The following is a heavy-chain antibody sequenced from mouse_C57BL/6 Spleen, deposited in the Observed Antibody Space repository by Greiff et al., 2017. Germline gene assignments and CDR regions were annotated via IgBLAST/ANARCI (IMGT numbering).Heavy chain of an antibody. CDR1: GYAFSSSW. CDR2: IYPGDGDT. D-gene: IGHD1-1*01. CDR3: AASYYYGSSYWYCDV. V-gene: IGHV1-82*01. Sequence: QVQLQQSGPELVKPGASVKISCKASGYAFSSSWMNWVKQRPGKGLEWIGRIYPGDGDTNYNGKFKGKATLTADKSSSTAYMQLSSLTSEDSAVYFCAASYYYGSSYWYCDVWGTGTTVTVSS. J-gene: IGHJ1*03.